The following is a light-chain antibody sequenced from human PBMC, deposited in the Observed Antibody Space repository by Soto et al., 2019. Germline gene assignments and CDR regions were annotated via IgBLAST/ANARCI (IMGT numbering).Light chain of an antibody. Sequence: QSVLTQPPSVSAAPGQKVTISCSGSSSNIGNNYVSWYQQLPGTAPKLLIYDNNKRPSGIPDRFSGSKSGTSAILGITGLQTGDEADYYCGTWDSSLSAYVFGTGTRSP. CDR2: DNN. CDR3: GTWDSSLSAYV. CDR1: SSNIGNNY. V-gene: IGLV1-51*01. J-gene: IGLJ1*01.